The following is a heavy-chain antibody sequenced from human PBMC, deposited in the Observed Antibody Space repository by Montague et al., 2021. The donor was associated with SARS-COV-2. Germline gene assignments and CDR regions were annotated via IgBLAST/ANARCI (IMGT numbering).Heavy chain of an antibody. J-gene: IGHJ6*02. D-gene: IGHD3-16*01. Sequence: SETLSLTYAVSDGSISSPNWWNWVRQPPGKGLEWIGEIYYTGNTNYNPSLKSRVTIFIDKSKNRFSLQLSSVTAADTAVYYCARGGTYHYGMDVWGQGTTVAVSS. CDR3: ARGGTYHYGMDV. CDR1: DGSISSPNW. CDR2: IYYTGNT. V-gene: IGHV4-4*02.